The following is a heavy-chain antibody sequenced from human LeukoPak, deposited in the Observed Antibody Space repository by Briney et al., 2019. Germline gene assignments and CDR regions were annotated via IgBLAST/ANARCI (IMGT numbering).Heavy chain of an antibody. V-gene: IGHV3-48*03. Sequence: GGSLRLSCAASGFTSSSYEMNWVRQAPGKGLEWVSYISSSGSTIYYADSVKGRFTISRDNAKNSLYLQMNSLRAEHTAVYYCARFRSPHATAMIVLVPAVSDYWGQGTLVTVSS. CDR1: GFTSSSYE. D-gene: IGHD2-2*01. J-gene: IGHJ4*02. CDR2: ISSSGSTI. CDR3: ARFRSPHATAMIVLVPAVSDY.